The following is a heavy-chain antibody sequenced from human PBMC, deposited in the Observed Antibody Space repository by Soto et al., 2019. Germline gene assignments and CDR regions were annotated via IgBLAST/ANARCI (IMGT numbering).Heavy chain of an antibody. D-gene: IGHD6-13*01. Sequence: ASVKVSCKASGYTFTSYGISWVRQAPGQGLEWMGWISAYNGNTNYAQKLQGRVTMTTDTSTSTAYMELSSLRSEDTAVYYCATADSSSWYSPGFDYWGQGTLVTVSS. CDR1: GYTFTSYG. J-gene: IGHJ4*02. V-gene: IGHV1-18*01. CDR2: ISAYNGNT. CDR3: ATADSSSWYSPGFDY.